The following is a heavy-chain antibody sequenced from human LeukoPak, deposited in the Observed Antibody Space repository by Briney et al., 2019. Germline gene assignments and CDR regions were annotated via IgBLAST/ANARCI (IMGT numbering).Heavy chain of an antibody. CDR3: ARDQSRYTMVSYGMDV. CDR2: INPNSGGT. J-gene: IGHJ6*02. CDR1: GYTFTGYY. V-gene: IGHV1-2*02. D-gene: IGHD3-10*01. Sequence: ASVKVSCKTSGYTFTGYYMHWVRQAPGQGLEWMGWINPNSGGTNYAQKFQGRVTMTRDTSISIAYMELSRLRSDDTAVYYCARDQSRYTMVSYGMDVWGQGTTVTVSS.